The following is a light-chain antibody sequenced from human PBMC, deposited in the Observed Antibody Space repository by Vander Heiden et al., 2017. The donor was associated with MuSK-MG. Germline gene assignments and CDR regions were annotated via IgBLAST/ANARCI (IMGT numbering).Light chain of an antibody. V-gene: IGKV1-39*01. CDR2: SAS. J-gene: IGKJ4*01. CDR1: QTVFNY. CDR3: QQGDKTPLT. Sequence: DIQLSQSPSSLSASVVDRLTITCRASQTVFNYLDWYQQSPGKAPKLLIYSASTWQSGTPPRFSGSGSGTDFTLVISSLQPEDFATYYCQQGDKTPLTFGGGTKVETK.